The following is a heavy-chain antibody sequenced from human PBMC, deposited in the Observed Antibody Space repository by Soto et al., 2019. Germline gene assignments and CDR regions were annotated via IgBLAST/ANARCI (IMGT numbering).Heavy chain of an antibody. J-gene: IGHJ5*02. CDR3: AKGRSSSWFPTANWFDP. V-gene: IGHV3-23*01. D-gene: IGHD6-13*01. Sequence: EVQLLESGGGLVQPGGSLRLSCAASGFTFSSYAMSWVRQAPGKGLGWVSAVSGSGVSTYYADSVKGRFTISRDNSKNTLYLQMNSLRAEDTAVYYCAKGRSSSWFPTANWFDPWGQGTRVTVSS. CDR1: GFTFSSYA. CDR2: VSGSGVST.